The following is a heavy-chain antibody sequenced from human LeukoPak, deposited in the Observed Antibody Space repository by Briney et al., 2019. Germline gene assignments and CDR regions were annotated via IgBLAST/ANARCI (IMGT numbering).Heavy chain of an antibody. D-gene: IGHD3-10*01. J-gene: IGHJ4*02. CDR2: IYYSGST. Sequence: SETLSLTCTVSGGSISSGDYYWSWIRQPPWKGLEWIGYIYYSGSTYYNPSLKSRVTISVDTSKNQFSLKLSSVTAADTAVYYCARVYGSGSYYDYWGQGTLVTVSS. V-gene: IGHV4-30-4*01. CDR1: GGSISSGDYY. CDR3: ARVYGSGSYYDY.